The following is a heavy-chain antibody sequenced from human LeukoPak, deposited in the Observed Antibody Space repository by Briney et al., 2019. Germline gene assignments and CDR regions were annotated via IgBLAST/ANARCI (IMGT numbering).Heavy chain of an antibody. CDR2: ISRGSSKI. CDR3: ARVGPRGAGPYGY. CDR1: GFTFSRYE. D-gene: IGHD6-19*01. V-gene: IGHV3-48*03. J-gene: IGHJ4*02. Sequence: GGSLRLSCPASGFTFSRYEMNWVGQAPGKGRDGVAYISRGSSKIYYAGCVKGRLTISSDNAKNALYLQMNSLRAEDTSVYYCARVGPRGAGPYGYWGQGTLVTVSS.